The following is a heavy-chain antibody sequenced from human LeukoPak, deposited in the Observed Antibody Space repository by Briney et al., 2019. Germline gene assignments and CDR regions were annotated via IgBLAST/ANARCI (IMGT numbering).Heavy chain of an antibody. CDR2: INAGNGNT. CDR3: ARVPTYYYDSSGYPLDY. D-gene: IGHD3-22*01. Sequence: ASVKVSCKASGYTFTGYYMHWVRQAPGQRLEWMGWINAGNGNTKYSQKFQGRVTITRDTSASTAYMELSSLRSEDTAVYYCARVPTYYYDSSGYPLDYWGQGTLVTVSS. J-gene: IGHJ4*02. CDR1: GYTFTGYY. V-gene: IGHV1-3*01.